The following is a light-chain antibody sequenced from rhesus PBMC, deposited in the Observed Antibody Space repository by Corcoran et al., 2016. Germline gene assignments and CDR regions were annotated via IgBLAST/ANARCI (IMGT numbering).Light chain of an antibody. CDR2: EVS. CDR1: SSDIGAYNF. CDR3: CSYAGSYTFYV. V-gene: IGLV2-32*01. J-gene: IGLJ1*01. Sequence: QAALTQPRSVSGSPGQSVTISCTGTSSDIGAYNFVSWYQMHPGSAPKLMIYEVSKRPSGVSDRFSGSKSVNTASLTISGLQAEDEADYYCCSYAGSYTFYVFGVGTRLTVL.